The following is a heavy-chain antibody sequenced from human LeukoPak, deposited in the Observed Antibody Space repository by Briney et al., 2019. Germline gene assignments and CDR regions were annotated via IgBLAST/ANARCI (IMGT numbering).Heavy chain of an antibody. J-gene: IGHJ4*02. CDR2: IWYDGSNK. Sequence: GRSLRLSCAASGFTFSTYGMQWVRQAPGRGLEWVAVIWYDGSNKYYADSLKGRFTVCRHNSKDTVYLQMNSLRAEDMAVYYCARDRWAIDYWGQGTLVTVSS. CDR1: GFTFSTYG. D-gene: IGHD5-24*01. V-gene: IGHV3-33*01. CDR3: ARDRWAIDY.